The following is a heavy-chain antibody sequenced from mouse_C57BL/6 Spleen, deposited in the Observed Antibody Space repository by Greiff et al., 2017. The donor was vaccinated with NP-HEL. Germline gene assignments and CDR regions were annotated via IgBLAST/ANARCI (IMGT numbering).Heavy chain of an antibody. D-gene: IGHD2-3*01. CDR3: ARSGDGYYYFDY. V-gene: IGHV1-20*01. CDR1: GYSFTGYF. CDR2: INPYNGDT. Sequence: VQLKQSGPELVKPGDSVKISCKASGYSFTGYFMNWVMQSHGKSLEWIGRINPYNGDTFYNQKFKGKATLTVDKSSSTAHMELRSLTSEDSAVYYCARSGDGYYYFDYWGQGTTLTVSS. J-gene: IGHJ2*01.